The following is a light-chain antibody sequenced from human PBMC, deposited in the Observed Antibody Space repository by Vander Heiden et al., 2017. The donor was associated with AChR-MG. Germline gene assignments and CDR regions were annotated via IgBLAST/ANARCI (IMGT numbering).Light chain of an antibody. CDR2: DVS. Sequence: QSALTQPRSVSGSPGQSVTIPCTGTSSDDGGYNYVSWYQQHPGKAPKLMIYDVSKRPSGVPDRFSGSKSGNTASLTISGLQAEDEADYYCCSYAGSSWVFGGGTKLTVL. CDR1: SSDDGGYNY. CDR3: CSYAGSSWV. J-gene: IGLJ3*02. V-gene: IGLV2-11*01.